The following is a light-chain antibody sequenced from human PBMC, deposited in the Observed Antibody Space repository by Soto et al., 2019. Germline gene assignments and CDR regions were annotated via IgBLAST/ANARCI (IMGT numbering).Light chain of an antibody. V-gene: IGKV3-20*01. CDR2: GAS. CDR3: QQYGSSAPIT. CDR1: QSVSSSY. J-gene: IGKJ5*01. Sequence: EIVLTQSPGTLSLSPGERATLSCRASQSVSSSYLAWYQQKPGQAPRLLIYGASSRATGIPDRFSGSGSGTDVTLTISRLEAEDFAVYYCQQYGSSAPITFGQGTRLEIK.